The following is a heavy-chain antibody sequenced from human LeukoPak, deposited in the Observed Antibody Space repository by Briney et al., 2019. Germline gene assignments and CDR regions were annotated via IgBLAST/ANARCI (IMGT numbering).Heavy chain of an antibody. D-gene: IGHD1-26*01. CDR1: GGSFSGYY. Sequence: SETLSLTCAVYGGSFSGYYWTWIRQPPGKGLEWIGEINHSGNTNYNPSLKSRVTISVDTSKNQFTLMLNSVTAADTAVYYCARALAFSGYYGYWGQGTLVTVSS. V-gene: IGHV4-34*01. CDR2: INHSGNT. J-gene: IGHJ4*02. CDR3: ARALAFSGYYGY.